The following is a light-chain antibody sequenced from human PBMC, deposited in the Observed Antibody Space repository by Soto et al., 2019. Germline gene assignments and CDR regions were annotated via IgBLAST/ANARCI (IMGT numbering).Light chain of an antibody. CDR3: QQSYSTPPWT. V-gene: IGKV1-39*01. Sequence: DIRITQSPSSLSASVGDRVTSTCRASQSIVTYLNWYLQKPGKAPKLLIYAASNLQSGVPSRFSGSGSGTDSTLTISSLQPEDFATYFCQQSYSTPPWTFGQGTKVDIK. CDR2: AAS. CDR1: QSIVTY. J-gene: IGKJ1*01.